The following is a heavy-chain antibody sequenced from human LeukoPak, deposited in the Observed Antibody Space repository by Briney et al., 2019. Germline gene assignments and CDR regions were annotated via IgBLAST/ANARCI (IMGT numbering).Heavy chain of an antibody. J-gene: IGHJ4*02. CDR2: INPGGDGT. CDR3: ARTLSSSGISY. V-gene: IGHV1-46*01. Sequence: ASVKVSCKASGYTFTDYYMHWVRQAPGQGLEWMGIINPGGDGTSYPQNFQGRVTMTRDRSTSTLYMELSSLRSDDTAVYYCARTLSSSGISYWGQGTLVTVSS. D-gene: IGHD3-10*01. CDR1: GYTFTDYY.